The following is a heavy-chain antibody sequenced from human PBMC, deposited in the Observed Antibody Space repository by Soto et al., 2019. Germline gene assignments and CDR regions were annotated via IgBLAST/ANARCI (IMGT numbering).Heavy chain of an antibody. CDR2: INPNSGGT. CDR3: ARTTENDAFDI. J-gene: IGHJ3*02. Sequence: QVQLVQSGAEVKKPGASVKVSCKASGYTFTGYYMHWVRQAPGQGLEWMGWINPNSGGTSYAQKFQGWVTMTRDTSISTAYMELSRLRSDDTAVYYCARTTENDAFDIWGQGTMVTVSS. V-gene: IGHV1-2*04. CDR1: GYTFTGYY.